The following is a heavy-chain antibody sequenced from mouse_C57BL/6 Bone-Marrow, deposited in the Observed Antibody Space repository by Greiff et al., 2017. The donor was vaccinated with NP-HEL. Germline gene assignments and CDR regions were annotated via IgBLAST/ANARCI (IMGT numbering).Heavy chain of an antibody. CDR1: GYSITSGYY. Sequence: VQLKESGPGLVKPSQSLSLTCSVTGYSITSGYYWNWIRQFPGNKLEWMGYISYDGSNNYNPSLKNRISITRDTSKNQFFLKLNSVTTEDTATYYCARGCKGAMDYWGQGTSVTVSS. CDR3: ARGCKGAMDY. V-gene: IGHV3-6*01. CDR2: ISYDGSN. J-gene: IGHJ4*01.